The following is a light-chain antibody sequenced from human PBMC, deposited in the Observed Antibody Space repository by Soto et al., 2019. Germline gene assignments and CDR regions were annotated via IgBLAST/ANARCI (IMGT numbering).Light chain of an antibody. J-gene: IGKJ2*01. CDR3: LPATPVPYT. Sequence: DIVMTQTPLSSPVTPGQPASISCRSSQSLVHRDGNTYLSWLHQRPGQPPRVLIYKISNRFSGVXDXRSGSGAGTEFTLEISRVEAGDVGVYYCLPATPVPYTFGQGTKLEIK. CDR2: KIS. CDR1: QSLVHRDGNTY. V-gene: IGKV2-24*01.